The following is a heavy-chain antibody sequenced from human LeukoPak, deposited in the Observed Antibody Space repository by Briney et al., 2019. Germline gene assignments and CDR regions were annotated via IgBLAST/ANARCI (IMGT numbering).Heavy chain of an antibody. J-gene: IGHJ4*02. CDR3: SREWGNGNDLRPDS. Sequence: GGSLRLSCTSSGFTFREFAVSWFRQAPGRGLEWIGFIRSSIYGGTPKAAASVKGRFIFSRDDSKGVAYLRMNSLKTDDTAVYYCSREWGNGNDLRPDSWGQGTLVTVSS. CDR1: GFTFREFA. V-gene: IGHV3-49*03. CDR2: IRSSIYGGTP. D-gene: IGHD1-1*01.